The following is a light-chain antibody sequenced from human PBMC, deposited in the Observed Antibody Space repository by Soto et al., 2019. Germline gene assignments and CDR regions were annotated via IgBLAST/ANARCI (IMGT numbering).Light chain of an antibody. J-gene: IGKJ5*01. V-gene: IGKV3D-15*01. CDR1: QSVTSN. CDR2: AAS. CDR3: HPFTNWPPIT. Sequence: VKTRSPESLAVSPGEVATLSCGTSQSVTSNLAWYQQKRGQAPRLLIYAASTRATGVPARFSGSGSGTEFTLTISSLQSEDFAIYYCHPFTNWPPITSAHGTRLENK.